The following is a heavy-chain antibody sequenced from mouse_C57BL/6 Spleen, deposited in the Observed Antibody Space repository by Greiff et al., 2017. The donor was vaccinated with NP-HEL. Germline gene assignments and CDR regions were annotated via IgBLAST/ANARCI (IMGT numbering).Heavy chain of an antibody. CDR3: ARDRVTTVVAPYYAMDY. CDR2: IDPEDGET. J-gene: IGHJ4*01. Sequence: VQLKQSGAELVKPGASVKLSCTASGFNIKDYYMHWVKQRTEQGLEWIGRIDPEDGETKYAPKFQGKATITADTSSNTAYLQLSSLTSEDTAVYYCARDRVTTVVAPYYAMDYWGQGTSVTVSS. V-gene: IGHV14-2*01. CDR1: GFNIKDYY. D-gene: IGHD1-1*01.